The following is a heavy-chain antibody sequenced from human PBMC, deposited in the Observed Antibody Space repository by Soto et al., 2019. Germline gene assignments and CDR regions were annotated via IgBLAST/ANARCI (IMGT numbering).Heavy chain of an antibody. Sequence: QVQLQESGPGLVKPSGTLSLTCAFSSASITNHNWWSWVRQPPGTGLEWIGGIFHSGSTNYNPSLESSVNISVDKSKHQFSLDLSSKTAADTAVYYCARGSTVTGGSQYYYHYMDVWGKGTTVTVSS. CDR2: IFHSGST. CDR3: ARGSTVTGGSQYYYHYMDV. CDR1: SASITNHNW. D-gene: IGHD4-4*01. V-gene: IGHV4-4*02. J-gene: IGHJ6*03.